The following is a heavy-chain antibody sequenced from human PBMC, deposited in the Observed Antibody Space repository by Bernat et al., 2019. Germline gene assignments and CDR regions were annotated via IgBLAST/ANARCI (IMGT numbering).Heavy chain of an antibody. CDR2: INHSGST. D-gene: IGHD3-9*01. CDR1: GGSFSGYY. CDR3: ARGLRDRRYLDWLSRPSNWFDP. Sequence: QVQLQQWGAGLLKPSETLSLTCAVYGGSFSGYYWSWIRQPPGKGLEWIGEINHSGSTNYNPSLKSRVTISVDKSKKQFSLRMSSVSAADSAVYYCARGLRDRRYLDWLSRPSNWFDPWGQGTLVTVSS. V-gene: IGHV4-34*01. J-gene: IGHJ5*02.